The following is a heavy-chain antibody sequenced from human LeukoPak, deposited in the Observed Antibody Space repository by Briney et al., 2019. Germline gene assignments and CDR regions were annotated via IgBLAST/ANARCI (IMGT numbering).Heavy chain of an antibody. Sequence: GGSLRLSCAASGFTFSSYAMSWVRQAPGKGLEWVSAISGSGGSTYYADSVKGRFTISRDNSEDTAVYYCAKARPRATMVRGTYYFDYWGQGTLVTVSS. V-gene: IGHV3-23*01. CDR3: YYFDY. CDR1: GFTFSSYA. D-gene: IGHD3-10*01. J-gene: IGHJ4*02. CDR2: ISGSGGST.